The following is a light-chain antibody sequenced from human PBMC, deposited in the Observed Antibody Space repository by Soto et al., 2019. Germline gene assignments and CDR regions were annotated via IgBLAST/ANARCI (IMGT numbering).Light chain of an antibody. CDR1: QDVGRW. V-gene: IGKV1D-12*01. J-gene: IGKJ5*01. CDR2: ATS. Sequence: SQMTKSPSSLSASVGDTVSITCRSSQDVGRWLSWYQQKPGKAPKILIFATSTLQGGVPSRFGGSGSGTDFTLTITSLQSEDFATYYCQQARSFPVTFGQGTRLEI. CDR3: QQARSFPVT.